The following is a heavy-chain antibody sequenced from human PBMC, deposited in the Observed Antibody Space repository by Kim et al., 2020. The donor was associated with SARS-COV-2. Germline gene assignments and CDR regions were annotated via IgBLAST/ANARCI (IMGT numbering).Heavy chain of an antibody. CDR2: IYSDGST. Sequence: GGSLRLSCAGSGFTVSSYYMSWVRQAPGKGLEWVSSIYSDGSTYYADSVKGRFTISRDRSKNTLYLRMNSLRAEDTAVYYCERDVFSVNYFDYWGQVTLVTVSS. V-gene: IGHV3-66*01. J-gene: IGHJ4*02. D-gene: IGHD3-16*01. CDR3: ERDVFSVNYFDY. CDR1: GFTVSSYY.